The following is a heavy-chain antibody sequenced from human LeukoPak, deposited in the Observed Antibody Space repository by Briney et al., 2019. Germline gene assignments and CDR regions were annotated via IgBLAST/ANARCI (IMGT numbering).Heavy chain of an antibody. CDR3: AKDWYYGSGSYLNPFDY. V-gene: IGHV3-7*01. CDR2: IKQDGTDK. CDR1: GFSFGDYS. Sequence: PGGSLRLSCAASGFSFGDYSMTWVRQAPGKGLEWVANIKQDGTDKYYVDSVRGRFTISRDNAKNSLYLQMNSLRAEDTAVYYCAKDWYYGSGSYLNPFDYWGQGTLVTVSS. D-gene: IGHD3-10*01. J-gene: IGHJ4*02.